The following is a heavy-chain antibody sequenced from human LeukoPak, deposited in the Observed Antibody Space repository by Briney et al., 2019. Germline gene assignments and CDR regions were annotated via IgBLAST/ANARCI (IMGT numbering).Heavy chain of an antibody. D-gene: IGHD3-22*01. CDR1: GGSISSSSYF. J-gene: IGHJ6*02. V-gene: IGHV4-39*07. CDR3: ARAYDSSGYYYYYGMDV. CDR2: INHSGST. Sequence: PSETLSLTCTVSGGSISSSSYFWGWIRQPPGKGLEWIGEINHSGSTNYNPSLKNRVTISVDTSKNQFSLKLSSVTAADTAVYYCARAYDSSGYYYYYGMDVWGQGTTVTVSS.